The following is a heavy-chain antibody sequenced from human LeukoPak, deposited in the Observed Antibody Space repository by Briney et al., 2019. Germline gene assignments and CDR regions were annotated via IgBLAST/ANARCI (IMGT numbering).Heavy chain of an antibody. D-gene: IGHD1-1*01. J-gene: IGHJ4*02. CDR1: GGSISSSSYY. V-gene: IGHV4-39*07. CDR3: AKGPGTLYYFDY. Sequence: PSETLSLTCTVSGGSISSSSYYWGWIRQPPGKGLEWIGSIYYSGSTYYNPSLKSRVTISVDTSKNQFSLKLSSVTAADTAVYYCAKGPGTLYYFDYWGQGTLVTVSS. CDR2: IYYSGST.